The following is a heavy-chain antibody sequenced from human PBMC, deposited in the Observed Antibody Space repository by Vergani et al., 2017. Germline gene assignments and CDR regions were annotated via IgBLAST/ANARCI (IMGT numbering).Heavy chain of an antibody. V-gene: IGHV3-30*02. D-gene: IGHD2-15*01. Sequence: QVQFVESGGGVVQPGGSLRLSCAASGFTFNSYGMHWVRQAPGKGLEWVASIRSDESRRYYGDSMEGPFTISRDNSKNTLYLQMKSLRPEDTAVYYCAKEGGGYCSGGTCYPEYWGQGTLVIVSS. CDR2: IRSDESRR. CDR3: AKEGGGYCSGGTCYPEY. CDR1: GFTFNSYG. J-gene: IGHJ4*02.